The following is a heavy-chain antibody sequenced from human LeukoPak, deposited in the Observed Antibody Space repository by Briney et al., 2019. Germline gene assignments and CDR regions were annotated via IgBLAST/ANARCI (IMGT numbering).Heavy chain of an antibody. V-gene: IGHV4-34*01. CDR2: INHSGST. D-gene: IGHD2/OR15-2a*01. J-gene: IGHJ3*02. Sequence: PSETLSLTCAVYGGSFSGYYWSWIRQPPGKGLEWIGEINHSGSTNYNPSLKSRVTISVDTSKNQFSLKLSSVTAADTAVYYCAREKGASEEGFPLDAFDIWGQGTMVTVSS. CDR3: AREKGASEEGFPLDAFDI. CDR1: GGSFSGYY.